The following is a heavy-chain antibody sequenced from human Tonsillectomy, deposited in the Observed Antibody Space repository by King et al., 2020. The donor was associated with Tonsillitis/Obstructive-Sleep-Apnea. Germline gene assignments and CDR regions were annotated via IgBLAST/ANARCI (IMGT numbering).Heavy chain of an antibody. CDR3: ARLWPGGAARPWALVFPLGT. Sequence: VQLVESGAEVKKPGESLRISCKGSGYSFTSYWISWVRQMPGKGLEWMGRIDPSDSYTNYSPSFQGHVTISADKSISTAYLQWSSMKASDTAMYYCARLWPGGAARPWALVFPLGTWGQGTLVTVSS. CDR2: IDPSDSYT. CDR1: GYSFTSYW. D-gene: IGHD6-6*01. V-gene: IGHV5-10-1*03. J-gene: IGHJ5*02.